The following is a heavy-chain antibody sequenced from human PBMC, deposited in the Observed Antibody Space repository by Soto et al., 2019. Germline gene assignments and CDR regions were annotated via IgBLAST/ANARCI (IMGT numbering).Heavy chain of an antibody. D-gene: IGHD3-10*01. CDR2: ISRDGTNK. Sequence: QVQVVESGGGVVQPGRSLRLSCAASGFTFSRYAIHWVRQAPGKGLEWAAVISRDGTNKYYVDSMKGRFTISRDNSRNTLYLQMNSLRHEDAAVYYCARSRSGAVADSFDFWGQGTLVTVSS. V-gene: IGHV3-30*04. CDR1: GFTFSRYA. CDR3: ARSRSGAVADSFDF. J-gene: IGHJ4*02.